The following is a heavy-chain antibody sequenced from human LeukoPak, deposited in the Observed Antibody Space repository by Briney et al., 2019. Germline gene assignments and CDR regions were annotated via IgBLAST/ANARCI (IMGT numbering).Heavy chain of an antibody. CDR1: GFTFSSYE. CDR2: ISSSGSTI. CDR3: ARDQSYYAP. Sequence: PGGSLRLSCAASGFTFSSYEMNWVRQAPGKGLEWVSYISSSGSTIYYADSVKGRFTISRDNAKTSLYLQMNSLRAEDTAVYYCARDQSYYAPWGQGTLVTVSS. J-gene: IGHJ5*02. D-gene: IGHD1-26*01. V-gene: IGHV3-48*03.